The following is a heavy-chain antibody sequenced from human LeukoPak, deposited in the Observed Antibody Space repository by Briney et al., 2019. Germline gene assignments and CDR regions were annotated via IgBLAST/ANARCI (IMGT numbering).Heavy chain of an antibody. CDR1: GGSISSSSYY. J-gene: IGHJ5*02. CDR3: ARLFSHPRVGVNWFDP. Sequence: NPSETLSLTCTVSGGSISSSSYYWGWIRQPPGKGLEWIGSIYYSGSTYYNPSLKSRFTISVDRSKNRFSLNLSSVTAADTAVYYCARLFSHPRVGVNWFDPWGQGTLVTVSS. CDR2: IYYSGST. D-gene: IGHD2-15*01. V-gene: IGHV4-39*01.